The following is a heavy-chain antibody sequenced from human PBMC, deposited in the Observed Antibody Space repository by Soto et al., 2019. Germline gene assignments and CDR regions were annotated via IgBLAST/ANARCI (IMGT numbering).Heavy chain of an antibody. CDR1: GFTFSNYA. CDR2: VSATAGTT. Sequence: VGSLRLSCAVSGFTFSNYAMSWVRQAPGKGLEWVSLVSATAGTTYYTDSVKGRFTISRDNSRNTVYLQMNSLRADDTAVYYWAKDRLAGGFDYWGQGTLVTVSS. V-gene: IGHV3-23*01. J-gene: IGHJ4*02. CDR3: AKDRLAGGFDY. D-gene: IGHD3-16*01.